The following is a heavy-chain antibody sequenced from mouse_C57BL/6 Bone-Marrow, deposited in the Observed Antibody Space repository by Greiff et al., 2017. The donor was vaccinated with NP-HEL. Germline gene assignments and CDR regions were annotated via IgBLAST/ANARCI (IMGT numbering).Heavy chain of an antibody. CDR1: GYTFTDYE. D-gene: IGHD2-5*01. CDR3: TRSLYSNYGY. Sequence: LQESGAELVRPGASVTLSCKASGYTFTDYEMHWVKQTPVHGLEWIGAIDPETGGTAYNQKFKGKAILTAAKSSSTAYMELRSLTSEDSAVYYCTRSLYSNYGYWGQGTTLTVSS. CDR2: IDPETGGT. J-gene: IGHJ2*01. V-gene: IGHV1-15*01.